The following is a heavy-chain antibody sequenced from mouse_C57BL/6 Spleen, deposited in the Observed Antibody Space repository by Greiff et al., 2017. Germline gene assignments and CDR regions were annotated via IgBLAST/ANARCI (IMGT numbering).Heavy chain of an antibody. J-gene: IGHJ4*01. D-gene: IGHD2-5*01. Sequence: EVHLVESGGGLVKPGGSLKLSCAASGFTFSDYGMHWVRQAPEKGLEWVAYISSGSSTIYYADTVKGLFTISRDNAKNTLFLQMTSLRSEDTAMYYCARHYSNYYAMDYWGQGTSVTVSS. CDR1: GFTFSDYG. V-gene: IGHV5-17*01. CDR3: ARHYSNYYAMDY. CDR2: ISSGSSTI.